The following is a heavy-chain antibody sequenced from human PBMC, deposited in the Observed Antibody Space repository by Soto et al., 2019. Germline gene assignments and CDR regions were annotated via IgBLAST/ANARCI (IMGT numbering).Heavy chain of an antibody. CDR3: ARDRRAYGMDL. V-gene: IGHV1-18*01. CDR1: GYTFTSYG. CDR2: ISAYNGNT. Sequence: QVQLVQSGAEVKKPGASVKVSCKASGYTFTSYGISWVRQAPGQGLEWMGWISAYNGNTNYAQKLQGRVTMTTDTSTSIAYMELRCLRSDDTAVFYCARDRRAYGMDLWGQGTTVTVSS. J-gene: IGHJ6*02.